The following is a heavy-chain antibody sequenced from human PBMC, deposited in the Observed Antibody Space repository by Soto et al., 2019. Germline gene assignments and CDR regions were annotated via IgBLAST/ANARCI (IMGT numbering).Heavy chain of an antibody. CDR3: AKDHRTTVTTRGVWYFDY. CDR2: ISYDGNNK. Sequence: QVHLVESGGDVVQPGRSLRLSCAASGFTFSSYAMHWVRQAPGKGLEWVAPISYDGNNKYYVDSVKGRFTIYRDNSKNALDLQLNSLRAEDTALYYCAKDHRTTVTTRGVWYFDYWGQGTLVTVSS. CDR1: GFTFSSYA. V-gene: IGHV3-30*18. J-gene: IGHJ4*02. D-gene: IGHD4-17*01.